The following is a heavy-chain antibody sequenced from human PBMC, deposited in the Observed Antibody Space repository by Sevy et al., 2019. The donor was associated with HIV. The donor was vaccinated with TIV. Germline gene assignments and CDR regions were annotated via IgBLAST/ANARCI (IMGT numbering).Heavy chain of an antibody. V-gene: IGHV4-39*01. CDR3: ARRLAAAGGGNEYFQP. D-gene: IGHD6-13*01. CDR2: MSYNGNS. J-gene: IGHJ1*01. CDR1: GGSINNKAYY. Sequence: SETLSLTCTVSGGSINNKAYYWAWIRQPPGKGLEWIGSMSYNGNSYYNPSLNCRVTISIDTSKNQFSLRLTFVTAADTAVYYCARRLAAAGGGNEYFQPWGQGTLVTVSS.